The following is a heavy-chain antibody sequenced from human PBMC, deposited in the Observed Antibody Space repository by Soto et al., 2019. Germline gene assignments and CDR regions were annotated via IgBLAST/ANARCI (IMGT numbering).Heavy chain of an antibody. V-gene: IGHV3-7*03. D-gene: IGHD1-26*01. CDR2: IKQDGSEE. CDR3: ARGDLDYSGSYLDAFDI. CDR1: GFTFSSYW. Sequence: GGSLRLSCAASGFTFSSYWMSWVRQAPGKGLEWVANIKQDGSEEYYVDSVNCRFTISRDNAKNSQYLQMNSLKAEDTAGYYGARGDLDYSGSYLDAFDIWGQGTTVTVSS. J-gene: IGHJ3*02.